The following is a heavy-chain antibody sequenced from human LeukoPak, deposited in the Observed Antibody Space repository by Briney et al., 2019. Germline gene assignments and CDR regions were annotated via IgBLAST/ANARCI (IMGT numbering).Heavy chain of an antibody. D-gene: IGHD2-15*01. J-gene: IGHJ6*02. V-gene: IGHV3-30*18. CDR3: AKEGPAATDYYGMDV. Sequence: GRSLRLSCAASGFTFSSYGMHWVRQAPGKGLEWVAVISYDGSNKYYADSVKGRFTISRDNSKNTLYLQMNSLRAEDTAVYYCAKEGPAATDYYGMDVWGQGTTVTVSS. CDR1: GFTFSSYG. CDR2: ISYDGSNK.